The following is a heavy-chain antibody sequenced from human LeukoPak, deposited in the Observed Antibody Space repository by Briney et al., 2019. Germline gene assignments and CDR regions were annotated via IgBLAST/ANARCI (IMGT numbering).Heavy chain of an antibody. V-gene: IGHV3-74*01. D-gene: IGHD5-12*01. CDR3: ARERPYGGYEWY. CDR1: GFTFSSYW. CDR2: INSDGSST. J-gene: IGHJ4*02. Sequence: PGGSLRLSCEASGFTFSSYWMHWVRQAPGKGLVWVSRINSDGSSTSYADSVKGRFTISRDNAKNTLYLQMNSLRAEDTAVYYCARERPYGGYEWYWGQGTLVTVSS.